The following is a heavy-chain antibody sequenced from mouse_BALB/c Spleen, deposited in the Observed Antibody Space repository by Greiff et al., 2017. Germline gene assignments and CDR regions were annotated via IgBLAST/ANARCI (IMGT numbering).Heavy chain of an antibody. CDR2: INPSTGYT. CDR1: GYTFTSYW. Sequence: VQLQQSGAELAKPGASVKMSCKASGYTFTSYWMHWVKQRPGPGLEWIGYINPSTGYTEYNQKFKDKATLTADKSSSTAYMQLSSLTSEDSAVYYCARSPSYGGYAMDYWGQGTSVTVSS. D-gene: IGHD1-1*01. CDR3: ARSPSYGGYAMDY. V-gene: IGHV1-7*01. J-gene: IGHJ4*01.